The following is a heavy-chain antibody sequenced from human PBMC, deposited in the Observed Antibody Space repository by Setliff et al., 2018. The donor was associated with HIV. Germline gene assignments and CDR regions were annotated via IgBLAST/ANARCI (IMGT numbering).Heavy chain of an antibody. J-gene: IGHJ4*02. CDR1: GGSFSGYY. CDR2: INHSGST. D-gene: IGHD3-22*01. CDR3: ARLTTTYYYDSSAYYHPV. Sequence: TLSLTCAVYGGSFSGYYWSWIRQPPGKGLEWIGEINHSGSTNYNPSLKSRVTISVDTSKNQFSLKLGSVTAADTAVFYCARLTTTYYYDSSAYYHPVWGQGTLVTVSS. V-gene: IGHV4-34*01.